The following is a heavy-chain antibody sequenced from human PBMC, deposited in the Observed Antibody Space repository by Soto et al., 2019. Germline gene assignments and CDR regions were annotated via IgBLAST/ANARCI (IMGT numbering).Heavy chain of an antibody. V-gene: IGHV3-48*02. Sequence: PGGSLRLSCAASGFTFSSYSMNWVRQAPGKGLEWVSYISGSSSTVYYADSVKGRFTISRDNAKNSLYLQMNSLRDEDSAVYYCARVTSGTLDSWGQGTLVTVSS. CDR1: GFTFSSYS. J-gene: IGHJ4*02. CDR3: ARVTSGTLDS. D-gene: IGHD1-1*01. CDR2: ISGSSSTV.